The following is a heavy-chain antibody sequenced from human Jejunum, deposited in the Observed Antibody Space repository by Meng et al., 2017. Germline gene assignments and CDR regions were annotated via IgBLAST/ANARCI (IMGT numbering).Heavy chain of an antibody. J-gene: IGHJ4*02. D-gene: IGHD4-17*01. CDR1: GFTFRSYA. V-gene: IGHV3-23*01. CDR3: AKYGDPSGYFDY. Sequence: GESLKISCVASGFTFRSYAMSWVRLAPGKGLEWVSTISATSGDTYYADSMKGRFSISRDNSKNTLYLQLNSLRGDDTAVYYCAKYGDPSGYFDYWGQGTLVTSPQ. CDR2: ISATSGDT.